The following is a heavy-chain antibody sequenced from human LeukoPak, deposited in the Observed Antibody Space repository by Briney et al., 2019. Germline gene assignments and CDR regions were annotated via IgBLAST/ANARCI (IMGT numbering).Heavy chain of an antibody. Sequence: GGSLRLSCAASVFTFSNHAMYWVRQAPDKGLKWVAVISHDGSNTYYGDSVKGRFTISRDNSKNTLDLQMNSLRAEDTAVYYCARETVTNHDAFDIWGQGAMVTVSS. D-gene: IGHD4-11*01. CDR1: VFTFSNHA. CDR2: ISHDGSNT. CDR3: ARETVTNHDAFDI. J-gene: IGHJ3*02. V-gene: IGHV3-30-3*01.